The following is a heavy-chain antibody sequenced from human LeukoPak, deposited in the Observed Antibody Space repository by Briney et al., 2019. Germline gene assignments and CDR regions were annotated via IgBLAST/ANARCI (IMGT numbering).Heavy chain of an antibody. Sequence: ASVKVSCKASGYTFTGYYMHWVRQAPGQGLEWMGWINPNSGGTNYAQKFQGRVTMARDTSISTAYMELSRLRSDDTAVYYCARDQISAAEENDAFDIWGQGTMVTVSS. CDR1: GYTFTGYY. D-gene: IGHD6-13*01. V-gene: IGHV1-2*02. CDR2: INPNSGGT. J-gene: IGHJ3*02. CDR3: ARDQISAAEENDAFDI.